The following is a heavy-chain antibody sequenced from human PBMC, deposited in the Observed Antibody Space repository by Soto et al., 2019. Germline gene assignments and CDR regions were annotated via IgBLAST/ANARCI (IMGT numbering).Heavy chain of an antibody. V-gene: IGHV3-30-3*01. CDR2: ISYDGSNK. CDR1: GFTFSSYA. CDR3: ATLYYYDSSGSGAFDI. Sequence: QVQLVESGGGVVQPGRSLRLSCAASGFTFSSYAMHWVRQAPGKGLEWVAVISYDGSNKYYADSVKGRFTISRDNSKHTLYLQMNSLRAEDTAVYYCATLYYYDSSGSGAFDIWGQGTMVTVSS. D-gene: IGHD3-22*01. J-gene: IGHJ3*02.